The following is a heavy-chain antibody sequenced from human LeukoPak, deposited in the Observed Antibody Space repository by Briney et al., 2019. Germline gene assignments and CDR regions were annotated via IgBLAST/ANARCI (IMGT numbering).Heavy chain of an antibody. CDR2: TIPIFGTA. J-gene: IGHJ3*02. CDR3: ARGVTMIVEDAFDI. CDR1: GGTFSSYA. D-gene: IGHD3-22*01. V-gene: IGHV1-69*05. Sequence: SVKVSCKASGGTFSSYAISWVRQAPGQGLEWMGGTIPIFGTANYAQKFQGRVTITTDESTSTAYMELSSLRSEDTAVYYCARGVTMIVEDAFDIWGQGTMVTVSS.